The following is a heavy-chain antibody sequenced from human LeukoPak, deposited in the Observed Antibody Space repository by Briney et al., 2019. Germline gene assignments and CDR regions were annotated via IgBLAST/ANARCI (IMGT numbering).Heavy chain of an antibody. CDR2: INPNSGGT. D-gene: IGHD3-10*01. CDR3: ARGVAMVRGVIKIGDY. CDR1: GYTITGYY. V-gene: IGHV1-2*02. Sequence: ASVKVSCKAFGYTITGYYIHWVRQAPGQGLEWMAWINPNSGGTNYAQKFQGRVTMTRDTSISTAYMELSRLRSDDTAVYYCARGVAMVRGVIKIGDYWGQGTLVTVSS. J-gene: IGHJ4*02.